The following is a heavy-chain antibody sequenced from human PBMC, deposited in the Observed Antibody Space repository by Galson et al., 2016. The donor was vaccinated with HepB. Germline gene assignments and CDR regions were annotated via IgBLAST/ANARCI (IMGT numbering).Heavy chain of an antibody. Sequence: SVKVSCKASGGTFSNYRIDWVRQAPGQGLEWMGWINTNTGSPTYAQGFTGRFVFSLDTSVNTAYLQISSLKAEDTAVYFCARLAVSDALGDDYFDYWGQGTLVTVSS. CDR1: GGTFSNYR. CDR2: INTNTGSP. D-gene: IGHD3-16*01. J-gene: IGHJ4*02. CDR3: ARLAVSDALGDDYFDY. V-gene: IGHV7-4-1*02.